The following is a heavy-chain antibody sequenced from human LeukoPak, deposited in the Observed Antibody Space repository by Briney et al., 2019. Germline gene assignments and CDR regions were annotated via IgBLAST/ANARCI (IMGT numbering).Heavy chain of an antibody. J-gene: IGHJ3*01. V-gene: IGHV4-61*01. CDR1: GGSVSSGSYY. CDR2: IYYSGST. Sequence: SETLSLTCSVSGGSVSSGSYYWSWIRQPPGKGLEWIGYIYYSGSTNYNPSLKSRVTISVDMSKNQFSLRLSSVTTADTAVYYCARVPGGGTAANWGQGTMVTVSS. CDR3: ARVPGGGTAAN. D-gene: IGHD1-7*01.